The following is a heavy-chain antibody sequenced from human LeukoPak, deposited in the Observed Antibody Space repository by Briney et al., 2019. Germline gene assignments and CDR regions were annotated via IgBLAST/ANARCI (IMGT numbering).Heavy chain of an antibody. J-gene: IGHJ4*02. Sequence: GRSLRLSCAASGFTFDDYAMHWVRQAPGKGLEWVSGISWNSGTIAYADSVKGRFTISRDNAKNSLHLQLNSLRAEDTALYYCAKDIVPNNWAYFDSWGQGTLVTVSS. D-gene: IGHD1-20*01. CDR3: AKDIVPNNWAYFDS. CDR2: ISWNSGTI. CDR1: GFTFDDYA. V-gene: IGHV3-9*01.